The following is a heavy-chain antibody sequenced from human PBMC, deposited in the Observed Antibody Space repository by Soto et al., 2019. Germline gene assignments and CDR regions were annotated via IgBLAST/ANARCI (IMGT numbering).Heavy chain of an antibody. Sequence: QITLKESGPTLVKPTQTLTLTCTFSGFSLSTSGVGVGWIRQPPGKALEWLALIYWDDDKRYSPSLKSRLTIPNDTPQNPVVLTITHMDPVDTAPYYCSHKRRDQISPDWFHPWGQGTLVTVSS. CDR1: GFSLSTSGVG. CDR2: IYWDDDK. J-gene: IGHJ5*02. V-gene: IGHV2-5*02. CDR3: SHKRRDQISPDWFHP.